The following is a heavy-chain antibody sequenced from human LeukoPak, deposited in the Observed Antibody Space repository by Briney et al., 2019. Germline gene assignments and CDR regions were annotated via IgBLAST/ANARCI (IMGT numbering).Heavy chain of an antibody. Sequence: SQTLSLTCTVSGGSISSGSYYWSWIRQPAGKGLEWIGRIYTSGSTNYNPSLKSRVTISVDTSKNQFSLKLSSVTAADTAVYYCARASIAVAGSFDYWGQGTQVTVSS. CDR1: GGSISSGSYY. CDR3: ARASIAVAGSFDY. CDR2: IYTSGST. J-gene: IGHJ4*02. V-gene: IGHV4-61*02. D-gene: IGHD6-19*01.